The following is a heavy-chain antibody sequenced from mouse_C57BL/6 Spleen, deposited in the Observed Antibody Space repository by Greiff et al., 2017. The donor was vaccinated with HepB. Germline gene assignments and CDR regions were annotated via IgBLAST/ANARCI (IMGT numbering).Heavy chain of an antibody. CDR1: GFSLTSYG. J-gene: IGHJ4*01. V-gene: IGHV2-2*01. Sequence: VKLKASGPGLVQPSQSLSITCTVSGFSLTSYGVHWVRQSPGKGLEWLGVIWSGGSTDYNAAFISRLSISKDNSKSQVFFKMNSLQADDTAIYYCARGDDGYPYAMDYWGQGTSVTVSS. CDR3: ARGDDGYPYAMDY. CDR2: IWSGGST. D-gene: IGHD2-3*01.